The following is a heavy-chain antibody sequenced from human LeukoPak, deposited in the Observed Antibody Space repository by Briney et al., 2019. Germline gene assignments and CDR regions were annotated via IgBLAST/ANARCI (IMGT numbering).Heavy chain of an antibody. CDR2: IDSSSTTM. Sequence: PGGSLRLSCAASGFTLSSHSMNWVRQAPGKGLEWVSYIDSSSTTMYYADSVKGRFTISRDNAKSSLYLQMNSLRDEDTAVYYCARARDRKLLWFGELLSTSPGGAFDIWGQGTMVTVSS. V-gene: IGHV3-48*02. D-gene: IGHD3-10*01. CDR1: GFTLSSHS. CDR3: ARARDRKLLWFGELLSTSPGGAFDI. J-gene: IGHJ3*02.